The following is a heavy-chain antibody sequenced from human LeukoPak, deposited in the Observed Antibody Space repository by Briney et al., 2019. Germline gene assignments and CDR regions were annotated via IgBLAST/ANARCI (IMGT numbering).Heavy chain of an antibody. CDR1: TGSFSGYY. D-gene: IGHD6-13*01. Sequence: SETLSLTCAVYTGSFSGYYWSWIRQPPGKGLEWIGEINHSGSTNYNPSLKSRVTILVDTSKNQFSLKLNSVTAADTAVYYCARTTEAHSWRTRYYDYYMDVWGKGTTVTVSS. CDR3: ARTTEAHSWRTRYYDYYMDV. V-gene: IGHV4-34*01. J-gene: IGHJ6*03. CDR2: INHSGST.